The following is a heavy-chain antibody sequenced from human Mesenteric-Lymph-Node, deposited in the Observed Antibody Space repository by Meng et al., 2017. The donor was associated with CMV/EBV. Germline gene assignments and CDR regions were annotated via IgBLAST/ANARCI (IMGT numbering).Heavy chain of an antibody. CDR2: IDPNSGGT. D-gene: IGHD3-10*01. CDR3: ARELGRGGNYFYYGMDV. Sequence: ASVKVSCKASGYTFTGYYIHWVRQAPGQGLEWMGWIDPNSGGTNYAQNFQGRVTMTRDTSISTASMELSRLRSDDTAVYYCARELGRGGNYFYYGMDVWGQGTTVTVSS. CDR1: GYTFTGYY. J-gene: IGHJ6*02. V-gene: IGHV1-2*02.